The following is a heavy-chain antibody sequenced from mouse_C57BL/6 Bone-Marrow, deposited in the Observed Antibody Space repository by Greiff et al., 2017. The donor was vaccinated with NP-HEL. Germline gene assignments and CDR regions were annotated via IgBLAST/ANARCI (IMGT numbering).Heavy chain of an antibody. V-gene: IGHV5-6*01. J-gene: IGHJ3*01. CDR2: ISSGGSYT. CDR1: GFTFSSYG. D-gene: IGHD2-2*01. CDR3: ARPLWLRRFAY. Sequence: EVQLVESGGDLVKPGGSLKLSCAASGFTFSSYGMSWVRQTPDKRLEWVATISSGGSYTYYPDSLKGRFTITRDNAKNTLYLQMSSLKSEDTAMYYCARPLWLRRFAYWGQGTLVTVSA.